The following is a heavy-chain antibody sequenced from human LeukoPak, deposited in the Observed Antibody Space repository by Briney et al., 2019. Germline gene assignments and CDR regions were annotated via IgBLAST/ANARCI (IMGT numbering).Heavy chain of an antibody. CDR1: GDSFSTSY. V-gene: IGHV4-4*07. Sequence: PSETLSLTCAVSGDSFSTSYWTWIRQPAGKGLEWIGRIYTSGSTNYNPSLKSRVTISVDTSKNQFSLKLSSVTAADTAVYYCASRITIFGGFDPWGQGTLVTVSS. D-gene: IGHD3-3*01. CDR3: ASRITIFGGFDP. J-gene: IGHJ5*02. CDR2: IYTSGST.